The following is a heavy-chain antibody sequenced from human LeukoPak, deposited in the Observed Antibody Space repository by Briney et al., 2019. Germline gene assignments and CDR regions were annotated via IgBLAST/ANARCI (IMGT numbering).Heavy chain of an antibody. D-gene: IGHD3-22*01. V-gene: IGHV1-2*02. CDR2: INPNSGGT. Sequence: ASVKVSCKASGYTFTGYYMHWVRQAPGQGLEWMGWINPNSGGTNYAQKFQGRVTMTRDTSISTDYMELSRLRSDDTAVYYCARDSYYDSSGYYLTEKYNWFDPWGQGTVVTVSS. CDR3: ARDSYYDSSGYYLTEKYNWFDP. J-gene: IGHJ5*02. CDR1: GYTFTGYY.